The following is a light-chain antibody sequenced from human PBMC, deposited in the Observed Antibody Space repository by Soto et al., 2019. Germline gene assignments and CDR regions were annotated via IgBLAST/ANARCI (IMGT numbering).Light chain of an antibody. CDR3: SSYAGSNTFVV. V-gene: IGLV2-8*01. CDR2: EVS. J-gene: IGLJ2*01. Sequence: QSARTKPPSASGSPGQSVTISCTGTSSDVGGDNYVSWYQQHPGKAPKLMIYEVSKQTSGVPERFAGSKSGNTASRTVSGLQAEDAADSYCSSYAGSNTFVVFGGGTKLTVL. CDR1: SSDVGGDNY.